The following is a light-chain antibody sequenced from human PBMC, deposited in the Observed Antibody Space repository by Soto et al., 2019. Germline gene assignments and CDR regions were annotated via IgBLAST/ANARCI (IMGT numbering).Light chain of an antibody. V-gene: IGKV3-20*01. J-gene: IGKJ1*01. CDR1: QSVSNNY. CDR3: QQYGSSGT. CDR2: GAS. Sequence: EIVSTQSPGTLSLSPGGRATLACRASQSVSNNYLAWYQQKPGQAPRLLIYGASNRATGIPDRFSGSGSGTDFTLTISRLEPEDFAVYYCQQYGSSGTFGQGTKVDIK.